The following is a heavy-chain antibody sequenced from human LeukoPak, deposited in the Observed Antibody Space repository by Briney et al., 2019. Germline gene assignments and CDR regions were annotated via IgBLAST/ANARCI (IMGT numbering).Heavy chain of an antibody. CDR2: ISYDGSNK. D-gene: IGHD4-11*01. Sequence: GGSLRLSCAASGFTFSSYGMHWVRQAPGKGLEWVAVISYDGSNKYYADSVKGRFTISRDNSKNTLYLQMNSLRAEDTAVYYCATDPGADSNYAYWGQGTLVTVSS. V-gene: IGHV3-30*03. J-gene: IGHJ4*02. CDR1: GFTFSSYG. CDR3: ATDPGADSNYAY.